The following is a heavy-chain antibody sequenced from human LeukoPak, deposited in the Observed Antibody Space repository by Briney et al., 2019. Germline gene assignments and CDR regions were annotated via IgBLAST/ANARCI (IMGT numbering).Heavy chain of an antibody. CDR1: GFTFSSYA. V-gene: IGHV3-23*01. CDR2: ISGSGGST. Sequence: GGSLRLSCAASGFTFSSYAMGWVRQAPGKGLEWVSAISGSGGSTYYADSVKGRFTISRDSSKNTLYLQMNSLRAEDTAVYYCAKDLRGYGDYWGQGTLVTVSS. J-gene: IGHJ4*02. CDR3: AKDLRGYGDY. D-gene: IGHD5-18*01.